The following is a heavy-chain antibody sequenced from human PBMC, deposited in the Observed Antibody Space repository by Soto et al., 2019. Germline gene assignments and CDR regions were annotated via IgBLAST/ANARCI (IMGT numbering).Heavy chain of an antibody. Sequence: QVQLQESGPGLVKPSETLSLTCTVSGGSISSYYWSWIRQPPGKGLEWIGYIYYSGSTNYNPSLKSRVTISVDTSKNQFSLKLSSVTAADTAVYYCARQALYSSSWYYFDYWGQGTLVTVSS. CDR3: ARQALYSSSWYYFDY. D-gene: IGHD6-13*01. CDR2: IYYSGST. J-gene: IGHJ4*02. V-gene: IGHV4-59*08. CDR1: GGSISSYY.